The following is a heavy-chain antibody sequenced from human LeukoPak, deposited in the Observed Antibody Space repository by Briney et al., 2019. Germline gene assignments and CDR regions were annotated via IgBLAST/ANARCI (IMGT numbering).Heavy chain of an antibody. D-gene: IGHD6-19*01. V-gene: IGHV3-30*02. CDR2: IRFDGSNK. CDR1: GFTFSSYA. J-gene: IGHJ4*02. Sequence: GGSLRLSCAASGFTFSSYAMHWVRQAPDKGLEWVAFIRFDGSNKYYADSVKGRFTISRDNSKNTLYLQMNSLRAGDTAVYYCTKIPSAVPGRGFDYWGQGTLVTVSS. CDR3: TKIPSAVPGRGFDY.